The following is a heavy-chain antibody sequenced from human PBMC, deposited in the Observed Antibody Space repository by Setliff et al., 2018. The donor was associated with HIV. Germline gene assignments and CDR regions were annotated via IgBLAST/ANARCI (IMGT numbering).Heavy chain of an antibody. Sequence: SETLSLTCTVSGDSVSSGAYYWSWIRQLPGKGMEYIGYISYRGTTYYNPSLKNRVTISLDKSENQFSLRLSSVAAADTAVYYCARVKIVDTATITGLFYYHYIDVWGKGTTVTVSS. J-gene: IGHJ6*03. V-gene: IGHV4-31*03. CDR3: ARVKIVDTATITGLFYYHYIDV. D-gene: IGHD5-18*01. CDR2: ISYRGTT. CDR1: GDSVSSGAYY.